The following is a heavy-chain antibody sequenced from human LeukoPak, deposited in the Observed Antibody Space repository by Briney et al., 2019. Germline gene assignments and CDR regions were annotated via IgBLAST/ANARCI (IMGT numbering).Heavy chain of an antibody. CDR3: ARRRAAAGPFDY. CDR1: GGSFSGGSYY. Sequence: PSETLSLTCSVSGGSFSGGSYYWGWIRQPPGKGVEWIGNINYRGNTVYNPSLESRVSMSVDTSRSQFSLRLRSVTAADTSVYYCARRRAAAGPFDYWGQGTRVTVSS. J-gene: IGHJ4*02. V-gene: IGHV4-39*01. D-gene: IGHD6-13*01. CDR2: INYRGNT.